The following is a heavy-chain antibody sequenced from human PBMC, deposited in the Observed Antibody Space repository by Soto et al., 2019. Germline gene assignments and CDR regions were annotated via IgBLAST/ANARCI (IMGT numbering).Heavy chain of an antibody. CDR1: GVTFSTYA. J-gene: IGHJ3*01. V-gene: IGHV3-23*01. CDR2: ISDAAGSA. CDR3: ARPYGGKIGDAPDL. D-gene: IGHD4-17*01. Sequence: PGGSLRLSCAASGVTFSTYAMSWVRQIPGKGLEWVSTISDAAGSAYYVDSVKGRFTISRDNSKKTLYLQMNSLRAEDSAVYYCARPYGGKIGDAPDLWGQGTMVTVSS.